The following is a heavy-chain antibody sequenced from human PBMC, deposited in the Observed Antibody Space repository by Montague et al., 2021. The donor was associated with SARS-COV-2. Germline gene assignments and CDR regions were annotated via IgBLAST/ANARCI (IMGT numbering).Heavy chain of an antibody. CDR3: ARVIVGATSTPAESDY. CDR1: GGSISSSNW. D-gene: IGHD1-26*01. Sequence: SEPLSLTCAVSGGSISSSNWWSWVRQPPGKGLEWIGEIYHSGSTNYNPSLKSRVTISVDKSKNQFSLKLSSVTAADTAVYYCARVIVGATSTPAESDYWGQGTLVTVSS. CDR2: IYHSGST. J-gene: IGHJ4*02. V-gene: IGHV4-4*02.